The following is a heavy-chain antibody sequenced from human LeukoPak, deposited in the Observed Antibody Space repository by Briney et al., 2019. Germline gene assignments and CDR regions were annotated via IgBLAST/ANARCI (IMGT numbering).Heavy chain of an antibody. D-gene: IGHD3-22*01. V-gene: IGHV4-59*01. CDR1: GDSINGYF. Sequence: SETLSLTCTVSGDSINGYFWSWIRQPPGKGLEWIGYIYHSGGTNYNPSLKSRVTILVDTSKNQISLKLSSVTAADTAVYYCARDRDTSGRYYYYMDVWGKGTTVTVSS. J-gene: IGHJ6*03. CDR2: IYHSGGT. CDR3: ARDRDTSGRYYYYMDV.